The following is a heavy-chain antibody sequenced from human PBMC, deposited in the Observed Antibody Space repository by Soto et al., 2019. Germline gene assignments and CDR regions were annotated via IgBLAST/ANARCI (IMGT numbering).Heavy chain of an antibody. CDR2: ISYDGSNK. CDR1: GFSFSSYS. CDR3: ARAPPRGIAAPGTWGSGMDV. V-gene: IGHV3-30*04. D-gene: IGHD6-13*01. J-gene: IGHJ6*02. Sequence: LRLSCAASGFSFSSYSMHWVRQAPGKGLEWVAVISYDGSNKYYADSVKGRFTITRDSSKNTVSLQMNSLRLEDTAVYYCARAPPRGIAAPGTWGSGMDVWGQGTTVTVSS.